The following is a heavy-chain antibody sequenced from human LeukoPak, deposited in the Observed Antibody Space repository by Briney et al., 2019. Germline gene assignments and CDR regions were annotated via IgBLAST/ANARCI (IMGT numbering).Heavy chain of an antibody. V-gene: IGHV3-23*01. J-gene: IGHJ4*02. CDR3: ATAYDFLYCFDY. D-gene: IGHD3-3*01. CDR2: ITGGGDTT. Sequence: PGGSLRLSCAASGFTFNSYAMTWVRQAPGKGLEWVSSITGGGDTTYYADSVRGRFTISRDNAKNSLYLQMNSLRAEDTAVYYCATAYDFLYCFDYWGQGTLVTVSS. CDR1: GFTFNSYA.